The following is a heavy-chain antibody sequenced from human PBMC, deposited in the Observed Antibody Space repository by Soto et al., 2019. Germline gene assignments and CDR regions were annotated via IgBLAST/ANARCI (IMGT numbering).Heavy chain of an antibody. CDR1: GYTFTSYA. J-gene: IGHJ4*02. D-gene: IGHD3-3*01. CDR3: ARALRPYYFDY. CDR2: INAGNGNT. Sequence: ASVKVSCKASGYTFTSYAMHWVRQAPGQRLEWMGWINAGNGNTKYSQKFQGRVTITRDTSASTAYMELSSLRSEDTAVDYCARALRPYYFDYWGQGTLVTVSS. V-gene: IGHV1-3*01.